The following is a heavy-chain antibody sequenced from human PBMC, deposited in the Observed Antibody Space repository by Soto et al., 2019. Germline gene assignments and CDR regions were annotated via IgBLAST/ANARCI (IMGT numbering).Heavy chain of an antibody. CDR3: ARDLTAYNGDAYYDALDI. V-gene: IGHV3-7*01. J-gene: IGHJ3*02. Sequence: GGPRLSCAASGFTFSNYWMTWVRQAPGKGLEWVANINEDEGKKYYLDSVRGRFTISRDNAKNSLFLQMSSLRAEDTAIYYCARDLTAYNGDAYYDALDIWGQGAVVTVSS. CDR1: GFTFSNYW. CDR2: INEDEGKK. D-gene: IGHD5-18*01.